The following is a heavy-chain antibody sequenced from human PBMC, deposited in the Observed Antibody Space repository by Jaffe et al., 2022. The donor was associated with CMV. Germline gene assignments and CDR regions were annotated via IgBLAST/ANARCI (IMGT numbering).Heavy chain of an antibody. CDR3: ARASGVVVVPAAYRRGGYGMDV. Sequence: EVQLVESGGGLVQPGGSLRLSCAASGFTFSSYSMNWVRQAPGKGLEWVSYISSSSSTIYYADSVKGRFTISRDNAKNSLYLQMNSLRDEDTAVYYCARASGVVVVPAAYRRGGYGMDVWGQGTTVTVSS. D-gene: IGHD2-2*01. CDR1: GFTFSSYS. J-gene: IGHJ6*02. V-gene: IGHV3-48*02. CDR2: ISSSSSTI.